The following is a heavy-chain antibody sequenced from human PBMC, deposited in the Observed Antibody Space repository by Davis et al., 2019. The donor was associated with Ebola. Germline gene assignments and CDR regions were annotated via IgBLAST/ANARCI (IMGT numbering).Heavy chain of an antibody. CDR1: GGTFSSYA. D-gene: IGHD1-1*01. V-gene: IGHV1-18*01. CDR3: ARAQFPTTSDH. J-gene: IGHJ4*02. Sequence: ASVKVSCKASGGTFSSYAITWVRQAPGQGLEWMGWINPHNGNTNYAQNVQGRVTMTTDTSTSTAYMEVGSLRSDDTAVYYCARAQFPTTSDHWGQGTLVTVSS. CDR2: INPHNGNT.